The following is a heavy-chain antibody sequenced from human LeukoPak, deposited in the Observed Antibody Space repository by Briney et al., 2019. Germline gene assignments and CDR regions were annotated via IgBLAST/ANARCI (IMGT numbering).Heavy chain of an antibody. D-gene: IGHD3-3*01. CDR2: FDPEDGET. Sequence: ASVKVSCKVSGYTLTELSMHWVRQAPGKGLEWMGGFDPEDGETIYAQKFQGRVTMTEDTSTDTAYMELSSLRSEDTAVYYCATEGYDFWSGQDAFDIWGQGTMVTVSS. CDR1: GYTLTELS. J-gene: IGHJ3*02. CDR3: ATEGYDFWSGQDAFDI. V-gene: IGHV1-24*01.